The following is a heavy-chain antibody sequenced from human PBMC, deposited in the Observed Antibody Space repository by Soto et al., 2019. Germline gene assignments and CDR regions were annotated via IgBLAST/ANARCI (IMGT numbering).Heavy chain of an antibody. Sequence: SETLSLTCTVPGYSIGSYNWWGWIRQPPGKGLEWIGYIYYTGSTYYNLSLKSRVTLSVDTAKDQFSMTLGSVTAADTAVYYCARNSGLKTGRLDYWGQGSRGTVSS. CDR2: IYYTGST. V-gene: IGHV4-28*01. D-gene: IGHD3-10*01. CDR3: ARNSGLKTGRLDY. CDR1: GYSIGSYNW. J-gene: IGHJ4*02.